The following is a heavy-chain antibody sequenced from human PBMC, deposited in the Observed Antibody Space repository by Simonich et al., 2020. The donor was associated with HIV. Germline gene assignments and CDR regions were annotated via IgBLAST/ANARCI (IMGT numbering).Heavy chain of an antibody. CDR3: ARDLRDFWNNFSSDY. CDR2: SNPTRGGT. V-gene: IGHV1-2*06. D-gene: IGHD3-3*01. CDR1: GYTFTDYY. Sequence: QVHLVQSGAELKKPGASVKVSCKASGYTFTDYYIHWVRKAPGQGLEWIGRSNPTRGGTNYAQKFQGRVTMTRDTSISTAFMELSSLGSDDTALYYCARDLRDFWNNFSSDYWGQGTLVTVSS. J-gene: IGHJ4*02.